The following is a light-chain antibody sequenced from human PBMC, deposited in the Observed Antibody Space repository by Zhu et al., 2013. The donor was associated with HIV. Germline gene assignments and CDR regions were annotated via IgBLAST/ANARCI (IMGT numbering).Light chain of an antibody. J-gene: IGLJ2*01. CDR3: SSYTSASTLI. CDR1: SNDVGGYNY. V-gene: IGLV2-14*01. Sequence: QSALTQPASVSGSPGQSITISCTGSSNDVGGYNYVSWYQQHPGKAPKVLIFEVSDRPSGVSDRFSGSKSGNTASLTIYGLRPDDEAEYYCSSYTSASTLIFGGGTKVTVL. CDR2: EVS.